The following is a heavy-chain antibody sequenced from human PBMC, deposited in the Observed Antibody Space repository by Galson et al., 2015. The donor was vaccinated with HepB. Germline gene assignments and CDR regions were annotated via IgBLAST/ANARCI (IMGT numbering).Heavy chain of an antibody. CDR2: ISYDGSNK. CDR1: GFTFSSYA. CDR3: ARDPCAGGGSCYSDY. J-gene: IGHJ4*02. V-gene: IGHV3-30-3*01. D-gene: IGHD2-15*01. Sequence: SLRLSCAASGFTFSSYAMHWVRQAPGKGLEWVAVISYDGSNKYYADSVKCRFTISRDNSKNTLYLQMNSLRAEDTAVYYCARDPCAGGGSCYSDYWGQGTLVTVSS.